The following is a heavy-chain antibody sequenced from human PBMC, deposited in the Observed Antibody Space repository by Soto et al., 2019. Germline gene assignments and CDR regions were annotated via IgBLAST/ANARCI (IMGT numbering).Heavy chain of an antibody. CDR2: ISYDGSKK. J-gene: IGHJ4*02. D-gene: IGHD3-22*01. CDR1: GIAFSSYG. V-gene: IGHV3-30*18. Sequence: QVQLVESGGGVVQPGKSLRLSCAASGIAFSSYGTQWVRQAPGKGLEWVAGISYDGSKKYYEDSVKGQFTISRDNTENTLDLQMNGLRAEDTAVYYCAKDTYYHDSSGYYVFDHRGQGTLVTVSS. CDR3: AKDTYYHDSSGYYVFDH.